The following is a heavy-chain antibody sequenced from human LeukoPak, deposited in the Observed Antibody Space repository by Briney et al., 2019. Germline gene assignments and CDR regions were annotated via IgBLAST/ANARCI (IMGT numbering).Heavy chain of an antibody. CDR3: ATEGRGLGRITIFGVVMY. V-gene: IGHV1-24*01. CDR1: GYTLTELS. Sequence: VASVKVSCKVSGYTLTELSMHWVRQAPGKGLEWMGGSDPEDGETIYAQKFQGRVTMTEDTSTDTAYMELSSLRSEDTAVYYCATEGRGLGRITIFGVVMYWGQGTLVTVSS. D-gene: IGHD3-3*01. J-gene: IGHJ4*02. CDR2: SDPEDGET.